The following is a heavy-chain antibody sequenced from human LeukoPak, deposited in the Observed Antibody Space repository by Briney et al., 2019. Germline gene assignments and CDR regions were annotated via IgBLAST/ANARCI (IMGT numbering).Heavy chain of an antibody. CDR1: GFTFSSYD. D-gene: IGHD4-17*01. V-gene: IGHV3-13*01. CDR3: ARGHDYGDFVDY. Sequence: PGGSLRLSCAASGFTFSSYDMHWVRQATGKGLEWVSAIGTAGDTYYPGSVKRRFTISRENAKNSLYLQMNSLRAGDTAVYYCARGHDYGDFVDYWGQGTLVTVSS. CDR2: IGTAGDT. J-gene: IGHJ4*02.